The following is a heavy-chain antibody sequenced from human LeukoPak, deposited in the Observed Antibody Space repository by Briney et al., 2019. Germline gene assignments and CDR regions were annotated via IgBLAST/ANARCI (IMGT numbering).Heavy chain of an antibody. J-gene: IGHJ4*02. CDR3: VRTPPNWGADY. CDR1: GYTFTSYD. Sequence: ASVKVSCTASGYTFTSYDINWVRQATGQGLEYMGWMSPNSGNTGYVQKFQGRVTMTRNTAISTAYMELSSLRSEDTAVYYCVRTPPNWGADYWGQGTLVTVSS. CDR2: MSPNSGNT. V-gene: IGHV1-8*01. D-gene: IGHD7-27*01.